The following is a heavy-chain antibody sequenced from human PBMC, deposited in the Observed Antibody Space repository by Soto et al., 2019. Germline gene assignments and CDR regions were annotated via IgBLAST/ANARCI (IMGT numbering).Heavy chain of an antibody. CDR1: GYTFTSYD. CDR2: MNPNNGNT. CDR3: ARERKEVGATLNPVDY. Sequence: ASVKVSCKASGYTFTSYDINWVRQATGQGLEWMGWMNPNNGNTDYAQKLQGRVTMTTDTSISTAYMELSSVTPEDSAIYFCARERKEVGATLNPVDYWGQGTLVTVSS. V-gene: IGHV1-8*01. J-gene: IGHJ4*02. D-gene: IGHD1-26*01.